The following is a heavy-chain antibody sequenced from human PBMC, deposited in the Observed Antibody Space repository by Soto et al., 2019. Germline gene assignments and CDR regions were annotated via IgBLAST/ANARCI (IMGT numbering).Heavy chain of an antibody. J-gene: IGHJ6*02. V-gene: IGHV3-30*03. CDR2: VSYDGRNR. CDR1: GFSLGRYG. CDR3: AREYLDHGPDA. Sequence: SLILSCVGSGFSLGRYGIHWVRQAPGKGLEWVAWVSYDGRNRNYADSLKARLTISRDNSKDTAFLQMNSLGPDDTSVYYCAREYLDHGPDAWGQGTSVTVSS.